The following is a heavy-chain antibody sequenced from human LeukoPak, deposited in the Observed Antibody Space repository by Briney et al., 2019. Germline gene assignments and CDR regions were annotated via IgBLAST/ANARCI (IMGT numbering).Heavy chain of an antibody. D-gene: IGHD6-13*01. J-gene: IGHJ4*02. CDR2: IYPGDSDT. CDR3: ARARDMYSSSWYDGGDY. CDR1: GYSFTSYW. Sequence: GESLRISCKGSGYSFTSYWIGWVRQMPGKGLEWMGIIYPGDSDTSYSPSFQGQVTISADKSISTAYLQWSSLKASDTAMYYCARARDMYSSSWYDGGDYWGQGTLVTVSS. V-gene: IGHV5-51*01.